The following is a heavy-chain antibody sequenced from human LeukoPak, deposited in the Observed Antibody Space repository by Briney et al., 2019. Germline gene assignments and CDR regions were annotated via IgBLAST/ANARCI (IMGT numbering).Heavy chain of an antibody. CDR2: IYYSGST. CDR1: GGSISSYY. J-gene: IGHJ4*02. D-gene: IGHD3-10*01. Sequence: PSETLSLTCTVSGGSISSYYWSWIRQPPGKGLEWIGYIYYSGSTNYNPSLKSRVTISVDTSKNQFSLKLSSVTAADTAVYYCARDCYGSGMFDYWGQGTLVTVSS. V-gene: IGHV4-59*01. CDR3: ARDCYGSGMFDY.